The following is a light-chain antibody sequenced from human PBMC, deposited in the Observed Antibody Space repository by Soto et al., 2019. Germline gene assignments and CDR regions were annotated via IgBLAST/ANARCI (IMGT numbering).Light chain of an antibody. J-gene: IGLJ1*01. CDR2: EVT. V-gene: IGLV2-14*01. Sequence: LTQPASVSGSPGQSITISCTGTASDVGGYNYVSWYQQHPGKAPQLIIYEVTNRPSGISNRFSGSKSGNMASLTISGLQAEDETDYYCLSYTSSSTYVFGSGTKVTVL. CDR1: ASDVGGYNY. CDR3: LSYTSSSTYV.